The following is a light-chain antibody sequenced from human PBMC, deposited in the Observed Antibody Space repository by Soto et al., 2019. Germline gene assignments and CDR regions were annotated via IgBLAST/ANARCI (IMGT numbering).Light chain of an antibody. CDR2: GAS. J-gene: IGKJ4*01. V-gene: IGKV3-15*01. CDR3: QQYNTCPLT. CDR1: QSVSDN. Sequence: EIVMTQSPATLSVSPGDRATLSCRASQSVSDNLSWYQQKPGQAPRLLIYGASTRATGIPARFSGRGSGTEFTLTITSLQPDDSAVYYCQQYNTCPLTFGRGTTVDIK.